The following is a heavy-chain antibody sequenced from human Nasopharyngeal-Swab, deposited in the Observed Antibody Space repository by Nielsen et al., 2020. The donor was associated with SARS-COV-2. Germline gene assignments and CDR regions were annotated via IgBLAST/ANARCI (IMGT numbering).Heavy chain of an antibody. Sequence: GESLKISCAASGFPLSHYYMTWVRQPPGKGPEWVSNIKQDGREQFYADSVKGRFTISRDNAKNSLFLQMDSLRADDTAVYYCARESVVTGMDDATDVWGQGTMVIVS. D-gene: IGHD2-21*02. CDR3: ARESVVTGMDDATDV. CDR1: GFPLSHYY. V-gene: IGHV3-7*04. J-gene: IGHJ3*01. CDR2: IKQDGREQ.